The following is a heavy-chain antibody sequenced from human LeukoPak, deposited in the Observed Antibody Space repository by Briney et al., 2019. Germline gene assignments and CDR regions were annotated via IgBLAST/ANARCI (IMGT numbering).Heavy chain of an antibody. CDR2: ISSGSEYI. CDR1: GFTFSSYS. J-gene: IGHJ4*02. Sequence: GGSLRLSCAASGFTFSSYSMNWVRQAPGKGLEWVSAISSGSEYIYYADSVKGRFTISRDNAKNSLYLQMNSLRAEDTAVYFCARGFPVKQLVLGTLDYWGQGTLATVSS. V-gene: IGHV3-21*01. D-gene: IGHD6-6*01. CDR3: ARGFPVKQLVLGTLDY.